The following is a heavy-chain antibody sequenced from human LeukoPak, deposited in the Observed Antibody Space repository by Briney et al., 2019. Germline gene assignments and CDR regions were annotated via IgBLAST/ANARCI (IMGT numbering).Heavy chain of an antibody. D-gene: IGHD6-19*01. CDR2: IYYSGST. J-gene: IGHJ3*02. CDR1: GGSINSYY. V-gene: IGHV4-59*01. CDR3: ARSIAVAGNDVFEI. Sequence: SETLSLTCTVSGGSINSYYLSWIRQPPGKGLEWIGYIYYSGSTNYNPSLKSRVTISVDTSKNQFSLKLTSVTAADTAVYYCARSIAVAGNDVFEIWGRGTMVTVSS.